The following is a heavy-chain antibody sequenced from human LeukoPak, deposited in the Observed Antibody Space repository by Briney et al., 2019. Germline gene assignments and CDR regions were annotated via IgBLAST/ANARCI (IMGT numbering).Heavy chain of an antibody. CDR2: INAYNGNT. Sequence: GASVKVSCKASGYTFTSYVISWVRQAPGQGLEWMGWINAYNGNTNYAQKLQGRVTMTTETSTSTAYMELTRLRSDDTAVYYCARDLTYDGSGRYDPWGQGTLVTVSS. CDR3: ARDLTYDGSGRYDP. J-gene: IGHJ5*02. D-gene: IGHD3-10*01. V-gene: IGHV1-18*01. CDR1: GYTFTSYV.